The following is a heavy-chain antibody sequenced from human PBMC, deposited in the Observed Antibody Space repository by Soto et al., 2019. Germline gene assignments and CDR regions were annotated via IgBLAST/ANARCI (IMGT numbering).Heavy chain of an antibody. CDR2: ITASGAAT. J-gene: IGHJ4*02. Sequence: GGSLRLSCAASGFTFSSYAMSWVRQAPGKGLEWDSAITASGAATYYADSVKGRFTISRDNSRSTLYLQMNNLRAEDTAIYFCAKVPASLKTFDYWGQGTLVTVSS. CDR3: AKVPASLKTFDY. CDR1: GFTFSSYA. D-gene: IGHD2-2*01. V-gene: IGHV3-23*01.